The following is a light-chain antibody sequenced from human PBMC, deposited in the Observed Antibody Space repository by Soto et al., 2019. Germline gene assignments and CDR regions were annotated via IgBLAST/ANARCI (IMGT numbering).Light chain of an antibody. CDR2: AAS. Sequence: DIQMTQSPSSLSASVGDTVTITCRASQGIRNYLAWYQQKPGQVPNLLIYAASTLQSGVPTRFSGSGSGTDFALTISSLRPEDVATYYCQMYNNAPRTFGQGTKVEI. CDR3: QMYNNAPRT. J-gene: IGKJ1*01. CDR1: QGIRNY. V-gene: IGKV1-27*01.